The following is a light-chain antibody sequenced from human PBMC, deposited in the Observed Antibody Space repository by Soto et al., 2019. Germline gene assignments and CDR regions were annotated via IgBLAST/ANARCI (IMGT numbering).Light chain of an antibody. Sequence: DIQMTQSPSSLSASVGDRVTITCRASQSISSYLNWYQQKPGKAPKLLIYAASSLQSGVPSRFSGSGSGTDFPLTISSLQPEDFATYYCQQSYSTPRLFTFGPGTKVDIK. J-gene: IGKJ3*01. V-gene: IGKV1-39*01. CDR2: AAS. CDR3: QQSYSTPRLFT. CDR1: QSISSY.